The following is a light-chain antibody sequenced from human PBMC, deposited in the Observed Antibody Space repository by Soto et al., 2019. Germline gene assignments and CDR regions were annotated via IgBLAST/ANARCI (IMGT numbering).Light chain of an antibody. Sequence: QSALTQPASVSGSPGQSISISCTGTSSDVGGYNYVSWYQQHPGKAPKLMIYDVSNRPSGVSSRFSGSKAGNTAFLTISGLQAEDEADYYCSSYTSSSLHVFGTGTKVTVL. V-gene: IGLV2-14*03. CDR2: DVS. CDR1: SSDVGGYNY. J-gene: IGLJ1*01. CDR3: SSYTSSSLHV.